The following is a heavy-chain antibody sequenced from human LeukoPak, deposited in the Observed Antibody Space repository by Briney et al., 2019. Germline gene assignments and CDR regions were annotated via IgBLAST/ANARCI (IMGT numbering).Heavy chain of an antibody. CDR3: ARDGYSGSSLFDY. CDR1: GGSITSHF. J-gene: IGHJ4*02. CDR2: IYHSGIT. V-gene: IGHV4-59*11. Sequence: SETLSLTCTVSGGSITSHFWSWIRQPPGKGLEWIGYIYHSGITNYNPSLKSRVTISVDASKNQFSLKLSSVTAADTAVYYCARDGYSGSSLFDYWGQGTLVTVSS. D-gene: IGHD1-26*01.